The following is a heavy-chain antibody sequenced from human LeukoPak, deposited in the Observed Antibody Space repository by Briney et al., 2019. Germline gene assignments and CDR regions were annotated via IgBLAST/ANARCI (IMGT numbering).Heavy chain of an antibody. CDR3: ARDQTRRYCSSTSCHGGGNFDY. J-gene: IGHJ4*02. V-gene: IGHV1-18*01. CDR2: ISAYNGNT. Sequence: ASVKVSCKASGYTFTSYGISWVRQAPGQGLEWMGWISAYNGNTNYAQKLQGRVTMTTDTSTSTAYMELRSLRSDDTAVYYCARDQTRRYCSSTSCHGGGNFDYWGQGTLVTVSS. D-gene: IGHD2-2*01. CDR1: GYTFTSYG.